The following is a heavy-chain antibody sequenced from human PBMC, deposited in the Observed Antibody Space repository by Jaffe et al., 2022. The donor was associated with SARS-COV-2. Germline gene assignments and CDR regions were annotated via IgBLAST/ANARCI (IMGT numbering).Heavy chain of an antibody. D-gene: IGHD2-8*02. CDR3: VLSGRDSTAYYFDY. V-gene: IGHV2-5*04. J-gene: IGHJ4*02. CDR2: IFWDGDR. Sequence: QITLKESGPALVKPTQTLTLTCTLSGFSLSTSEVGVAWIRQPPGKALEWLTVIFWDGDRRHSPSLRGRLTITEDASKNQVVLTMSNIGPADTGTYYCVLSGRDSTAYYFDYWGQGIVVTVSS. CDR1: GFSLSTSEVG.